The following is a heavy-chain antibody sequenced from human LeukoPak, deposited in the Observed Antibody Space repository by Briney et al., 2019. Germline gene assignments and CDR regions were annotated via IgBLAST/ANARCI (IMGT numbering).Heavy chain of an antibody. CDR1: GGSISSYY. CDR3: ARSRITMIVVAIHDAFDI. V-gene: IGHV4-59*05. J-gene: IGHJ3*02. Sequence: SETLSLTCTVSGGSISSYYWSWIRQPPGKGLEWIGSIYYSGSTYYNPSLKSRVTISVDTSKNQFSLKLSSVTAADTAVYYCARSRITMIVVAIHDAFDIWGQGTMVTVSS. CDR2: IYYSGST. D-gene: IGHD3-22*01.